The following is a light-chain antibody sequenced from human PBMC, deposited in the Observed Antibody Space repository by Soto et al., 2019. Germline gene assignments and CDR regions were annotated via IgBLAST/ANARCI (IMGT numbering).Light chain of an antibody. Sequence: DIEMHQYTSSVSASVGDRVTITCRASDVISTYLSWYQQEPGQAPHLLISSATSLQTGVPPRFSGSGSWTDFTLTIPNLQPDDFTTYSCQQADSFPITSGGRTTV. CDR2: SAT. V-gene: IGKV1-12*01. J-gene: IGKJ4*01. CDR1: DVISTY. CDR3: QQADSFPIT.